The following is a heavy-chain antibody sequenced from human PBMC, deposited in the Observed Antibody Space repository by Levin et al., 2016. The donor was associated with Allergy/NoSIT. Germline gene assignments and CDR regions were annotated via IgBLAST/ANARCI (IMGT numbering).Heavy chain of an antibody. V-gene: IGHV2-26*01. J-gene: IGHJ4*02. D-gene: IGHD6-19*01. CDR2: IFSNDEK. CDR3: ARIASSGWYLPGYYFDY. Sequence: WIRQPPGKALEWLAHIFSNDEKSYSTSLKSRLTISKDTSKSQVVLTMTNMDPVDTATYYCARIASSGWYLPGYYFDYWGQGTLVTVSS.